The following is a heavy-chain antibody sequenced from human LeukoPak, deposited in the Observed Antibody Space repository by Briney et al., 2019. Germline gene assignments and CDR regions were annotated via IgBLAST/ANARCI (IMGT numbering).Heavy chain of an antibody. CDR1: GFTFSSYA. J-gene: IGHJ6*02. Sequence: PEGSLRLSCAASGFTFSSYAMSWVRQAPGKGLEWVSAISGSGGSTYYADSVKGRFTISRDNSKNTLYLQMNSLRAEDTAVYYCAKGGSYPHYYYYGMDVWGQGTTVTVSS. V-gene: IGHV3-23*01. CDR2: ISGSGGST. D-gene: IGHD1-26*01. CDR3: AKGGSYPHYYYYGMDV.